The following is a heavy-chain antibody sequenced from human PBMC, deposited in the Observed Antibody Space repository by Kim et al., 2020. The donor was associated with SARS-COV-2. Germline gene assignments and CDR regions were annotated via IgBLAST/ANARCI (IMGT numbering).Heavy chain of an antibody. Sequence: DYAVFVKSRQTINPDTSKNQFSLQLKSVTPEDTAVYYCARYNWNQRGLDYWGQGTLVTVSS. D-gene: IGHD1-20*01. CDR3: ARYNWNQRGLDY. V-gene: IGHV6-1*01. J-gene: IGHJ4*02.